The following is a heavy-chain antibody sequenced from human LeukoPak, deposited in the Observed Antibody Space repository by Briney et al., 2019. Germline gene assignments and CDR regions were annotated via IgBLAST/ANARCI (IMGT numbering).Heavy chain of an antibody. Sequence: GGSLRLSCAASGFTFSSYSMNWVRQAPGKGLEWVSSISSSSSYIYYADSVKGRFTISRDNAKNSLFLQMNSLRAEDTAVYYCARSVVPAAIRVGFDHWGQGTLVTVSS. V-gene: IGHV3-21*01. D-gene: IGHD2-2*02. J-gene: IGHJ4*02. CDR2: ISSSSSYI. CDR3: ARSVVPAAIRVGFDH. CDR1: GFTFSSYS.